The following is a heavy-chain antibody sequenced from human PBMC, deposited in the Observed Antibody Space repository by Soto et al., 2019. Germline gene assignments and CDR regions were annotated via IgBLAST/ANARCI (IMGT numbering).Heavy chain of an antibody. J-gene: IGHJ3*02. CDR3: ARDFDVYGSGSYYRPDAFDI. Sequence: PGGSLRLSCAASGFTFSSYSMNWVRQAPGKGLEWVSSISSSSSYIYYADSVKGRFTISRDNAKNSLYLQMNSLRAEDTAVYYCARDFDVYGSGSYYRPDAFDIWGQGTTVTVSS. CDR1: GFTFSSYS. CDR2: ISSSSSYI. D-gene: IGHD3-10*01. V-gene: IGHV3-21*01.